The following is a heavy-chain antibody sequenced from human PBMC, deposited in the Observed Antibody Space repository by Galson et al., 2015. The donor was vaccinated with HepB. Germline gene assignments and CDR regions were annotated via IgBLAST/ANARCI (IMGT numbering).Heavy chain of an antibody. D-gene: IGHD2-2*03. CDR1: GFTFSNAW. V-gene: IGHV3-15*01. J-gene: IGHJ6*02. CDR2: IKSKTDGGTT. Sequence: SLRLSCAASGFTFSNAWMSWVRQAPGKGLEWVGRIKSKTDGGTTDYAAPVKGRFTISRDDSKNTLYLQMNSLKTEDTAVYYCTTDVNVKATGYYYYYGMDVWGQGTTVTVSS. CDR3: TTDVNVKATGYYYYYGMDV.